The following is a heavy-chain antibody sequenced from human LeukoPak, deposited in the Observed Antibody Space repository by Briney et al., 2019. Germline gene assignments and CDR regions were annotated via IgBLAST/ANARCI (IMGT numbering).Heavy chain of an antibody. D-gene: IGHD3-10*01. CDR3: ARTPDGADY. V-gene: IGHV3-7*01. Sequence: GGSLRLSCVASGFPFSSYWMTWVRQAPGKGLEWVANIKQDGTEIFYVDSVRGRFIISRDNAENSLYLQMNSLRVEDTAVYYCARTPDGADYWGQGTLVTVSS. CDR1: GFPFSSYW. CDR2: IKQDGTEI. J-gene: IGHJ4*02.